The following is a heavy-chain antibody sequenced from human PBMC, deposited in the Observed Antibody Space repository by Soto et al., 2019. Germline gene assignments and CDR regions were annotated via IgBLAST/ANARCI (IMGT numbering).Heavy chain of an antibody. CDR2: IYYSGST. CDR1: GGTISSWY. Sequence: SETLSLTCTVSGGTISSWYWSWIRQPPGKGLEWIGYIYYSGSTNYNPSLKSRVTISVDTSKNQFSLKLGSVTAADTAVYYCARLDKSYVFDIWGQGTMVTVSS. CDR3: ARLDKSYVFDI. V-gene: IGHV4-59*08. J-gene: IGHJ3*02.